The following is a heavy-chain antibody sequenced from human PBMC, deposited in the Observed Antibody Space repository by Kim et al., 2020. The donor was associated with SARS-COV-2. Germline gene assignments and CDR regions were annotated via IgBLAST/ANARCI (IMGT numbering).Heavy chain of an antibody. Sequence: GGSLRLSCAASGFMFSNYKIHWVRQAPGKGLEWVSSISCSSSDIDYADSMKGRFTVSRDNAKNSTYLQMNSLRVEDTAVYYCMRVSRGYGGQGTVVTVST. CDR2: ISCSSSDI. CDR3: MRVSRGY. V-gene: IGHV3-21*01. J-gene: IGHJ4*02. CDR1: GFMFSNYK.